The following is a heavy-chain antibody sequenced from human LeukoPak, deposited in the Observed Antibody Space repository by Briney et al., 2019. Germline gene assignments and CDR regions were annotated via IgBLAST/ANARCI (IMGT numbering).Heavy chain of an antibody. V-gene: IGHV3-66*01. CDR2: SYSGGST. J-gene: IGHJ6*03. Sequence: GGSLRLSCAASGFTVSSNCMSWVRQAPGKGLEWVSVSYSGGSTYYADSVKGRFTISRDNSKNTLYLQMNSLRAEDTAVYYCARDNYYYYMDVWGKGTTVTIPS. CDR3: ARDNYYYYMDV. CDR1: GFTVSSNC.